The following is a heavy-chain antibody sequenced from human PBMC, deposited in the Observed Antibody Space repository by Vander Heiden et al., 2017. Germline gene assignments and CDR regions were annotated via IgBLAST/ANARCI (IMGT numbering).Heavy chain of an antibody. V-gene: IGHV1-69*11. D-gene: IGHD3-10*01. CDR3: AKAGLYASGSYWFKRFDP. Sequence: QFHLVQSGAEVRKPGSPVTVSCKTSGGTFSNDHITWVRQAPGQGLEWMGWIIPIRGTANYAQKFQGRVNIMADESTRTVYMELSSLKFEDTAVYYCAKAGLYASGSYWFKRFDPWGQGTLVTVSS. CDR2: IIPIRGTA. CDR1: GGTFSNDH. J-gene: IGHJ5*02.